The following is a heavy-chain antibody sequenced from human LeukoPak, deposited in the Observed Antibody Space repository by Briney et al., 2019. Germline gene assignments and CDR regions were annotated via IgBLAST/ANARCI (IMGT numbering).Heavy chain of an antibody. D-gene: IGHD1-26*01. V-gene: IGHV3-30-3*01. J-gene: IGHJ4*02. Sequence: GGSLRLSCAASGLTFSSYAMHWVRQAPGKGLEWVAVISYDGSNKYYADSVKGRFTISRDNSKNTLYLQMNSLRAEDTAVYYCARDGDSGSYYVARYWGQGTLVTVSS. CDR3: ARDGDSGSYYVARY. CDR1: GLTFSSYA. CDR2: ISYDGSNK.